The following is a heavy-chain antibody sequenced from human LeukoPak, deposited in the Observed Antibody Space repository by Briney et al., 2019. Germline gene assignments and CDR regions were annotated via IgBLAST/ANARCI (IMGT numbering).Heavy chain of an antibody. D-gene: IGHD5-18*01. CDR3: ARHRGYSYGYYFDY. V-gene: IGHV4-34*01. CDR1: GGSFSGYY. Sequence: SETLSLTCAVYGGSFSGYYWSWIRQPPGKGLEWIGSIYYSGSTYYNPSLKSRVTISVDTSKNQFSLKLSSVTAADTAVYYCARHRGYSYGYYFDYWGQGTLVTVSS. J-gene: IGHJ4*02. CDR2: IYYSGST.